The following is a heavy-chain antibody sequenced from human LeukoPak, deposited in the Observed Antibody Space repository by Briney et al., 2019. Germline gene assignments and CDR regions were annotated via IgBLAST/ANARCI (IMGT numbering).Heavy chain of an antibody. V-gene: IGHV3-21*01. CDR2: ISSSSSYI. J-gene: IGHJ5*02. CDR1: GFTFSSYS. Sequence: GGSLRLSCAASGFTFSSYSMNWVRQAPGKGLEWVSSISSSSSYIYYADSVKGRFTISRDNAKNSLYLQMNSLRAEDTAVYYCARVLLGRLGTRDNWFDPWGQGTLVTVSS. D-gene: IGHD3-10*01. CDR3: ARVLLGRLGTRDNWFDP.